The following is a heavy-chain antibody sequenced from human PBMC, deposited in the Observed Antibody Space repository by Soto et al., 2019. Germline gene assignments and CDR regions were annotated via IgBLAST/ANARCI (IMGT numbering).Heavy chain of an antibody. D-gene: IGHD1-1*01. CDR1: GFTFSSYS. Sequence: EVQLVESGGGLVKPGGSLRLSCAASGFTFSSYSMNWVRQAPGKGLEWVSYVCPISEYIYYADSVRGRFTISRDNAKNSLYLEMNSLRAEDTAVYYCARVSGRLERYSDLDYWGQGTLVTVSS. CDR3: ARVSGRLERYSDLDY. J-gene: IGHJ4*02. V-gene: IGHV3-21*01. CDR2: VCPISEYI.